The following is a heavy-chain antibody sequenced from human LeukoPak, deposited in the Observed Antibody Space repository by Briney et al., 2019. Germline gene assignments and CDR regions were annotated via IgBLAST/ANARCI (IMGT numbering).Heavy chain of an antibody. Sequence: SETLSLTCTVSGGSISSSSYYWGWIRQPPGKGLEWIGSIYYSGSTYYNPSLKSRVTISVDTSKNQFSLKLSSVTAADTAVYYCARVFGMSGSPYFDYWGQGTLVTVSS. CDR1: GGSISSSSYY. J-gene: IGHJ4*02. CDR2: IYYSGST. D-gene: IGHD1-26*01. V-gene: IGHV4-39*07. CDR3: ARVFGMSGSPYFDY.